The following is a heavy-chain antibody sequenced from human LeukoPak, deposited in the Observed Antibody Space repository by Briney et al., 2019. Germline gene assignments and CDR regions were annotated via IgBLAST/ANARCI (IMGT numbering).Heavy chain of an antibody. CDR1: GGSISSYY. CDR3: ARGRKYSSSWYFDY. CDR2: IYYSGST. V-gene: IGHV4-59*01. J-gene: IGHJ4*02. Sequence: PSETLSLTCTVSGGSISSYYWSWIRQPPGKGLEWIGYIYYSGSTNYNPSLKSRVTISVDTSKNQFSLKLSSGTAADPPVYYWARGRKYSSSWYFDYWGQGTLVTVSS. D-gene: IGHD6-13*01.